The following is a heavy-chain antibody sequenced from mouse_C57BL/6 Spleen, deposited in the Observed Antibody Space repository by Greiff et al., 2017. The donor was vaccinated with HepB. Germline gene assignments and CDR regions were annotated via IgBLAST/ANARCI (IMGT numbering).Heavy chain of an antibody. CDR3: ARRGRSNYWYFDV. CDR1: GYAFSSSW. J-gene: IGHJ1*03. D-gene: IGHD1-1*01. Sequence: VQLQESGPELVKPGASVKISCKASGYAFSSSWMNWVKQRPGKGLEWIGRIYPGDGDTNYNGKFKGKATLTADKSSSTAYMQLSSLTSEDSAVYFCARRGRSNYWYFDVWGTGTTVTVSS. V-gene: IGHV1-82*01. CDR2: IYPGDGDT.